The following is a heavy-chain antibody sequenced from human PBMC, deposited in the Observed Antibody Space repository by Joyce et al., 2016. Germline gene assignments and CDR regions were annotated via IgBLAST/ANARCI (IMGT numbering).Heavy chain of an antibody. J-gene: IGHJ6*03. D-gene: IGHD3-16*01. CDR1: GFASCTDYY. Sequence: QVQLVESGGGVAKPGGALRLSCVAYGFASCTDYYMSWIRQAPGNGREWVVCIGSSESPIYYANAVKGRFTISRDNSKNSLFLQMHNLRVEDSAVYYCARDRVQWSYGAVSNHFYMDVWGKGTTVAVSS. V-gene: IGHV3-11*04. CDR2: IGSSESPI. CDR3: ARDRVQWSYGAVSNHFYMDV.